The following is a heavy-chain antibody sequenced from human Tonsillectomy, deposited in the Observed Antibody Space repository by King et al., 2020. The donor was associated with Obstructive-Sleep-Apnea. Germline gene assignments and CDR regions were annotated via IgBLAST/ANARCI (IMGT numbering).Heavy chain of an antibody. V-gene: IGHV4-59*08. D-gene: IGHD2-2*01. CDR3: ARQVPAAGCYFDY. Sequence: VQLQESGPGLVKPSETLSLTCTVSGGSISSYYWSWIRQPPGKGLEWIGYIYYSGSTNYNPSLKSRVTISVDTSKNQFSLKLSSVTAADTAVYYCARQVPAAGCYFDYWGQGTLVTVSS. J-gene: IGHJ4*02. CDR2: IYYSGST. CDR1: GGSISSYY.